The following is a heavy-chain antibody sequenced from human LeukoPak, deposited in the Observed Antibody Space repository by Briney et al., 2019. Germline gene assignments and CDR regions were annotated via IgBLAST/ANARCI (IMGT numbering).Heavy chain of an antibody. CDR1: GFTFSSYG. CDR2: ISGSGAYT. D-gene: IGHD2/OR15-2a*01. J-gene: IGHJ4*02. V-gene: IGHV3-23*01. Sequence: GGSLRLSCAASGFTFSSYGMSWVRQAPGKGPEWVSAISGSGAYTHYADSVKGRFTISRDNSRNTLYLQMHSLRSDDTAVYYCAKVPYDNYFYYFVYWGQGTLVTVSS. CDR3: AKVPYDNYFYYFVY.